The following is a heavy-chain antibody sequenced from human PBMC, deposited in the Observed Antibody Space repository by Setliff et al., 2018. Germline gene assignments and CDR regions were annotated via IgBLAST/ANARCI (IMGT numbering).Heavy chain of an antibody. J-gene: IGHJ4*02. D-gene: IGHD6-6*01. CDR2: IYYSGT. V-gene: IGHV4-59*12. CDR1: SASRSINTYY. CDR3: ARGRNVAARLLDS. Sequence: SETLSLTCTVSSASRSINTYYWSWIRQPPGKGLDWVGNIYYSGTNYNPSLKSRVTISVDTSKHQISLKLSSVTAADTAVYYCARGRNVAARLLDSWGQGARVTVSS.